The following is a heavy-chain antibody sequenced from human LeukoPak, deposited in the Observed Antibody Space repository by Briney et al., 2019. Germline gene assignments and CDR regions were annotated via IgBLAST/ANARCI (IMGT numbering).Heavy chain of an antibody. CDR2: ISLGDFET. CDR3: ASVGLGNYDFWSGYYLGAFDY. Sequence: NHGESLKISCRGSGYSYSNLWIGWVRQMPGRGLEWMGLISLGDFETKYSPSFQGQVTISADKSITTAYLQWSSLKASDTAIYFCASVGLGNYDFWSGYYLGAFDYWGQGTLVTVSS. D-gene: IGHD3-3*01. J-gene: IGHJ4*02. CDR1: GYSYSNLW. V-gene: IGHV5-51*01.